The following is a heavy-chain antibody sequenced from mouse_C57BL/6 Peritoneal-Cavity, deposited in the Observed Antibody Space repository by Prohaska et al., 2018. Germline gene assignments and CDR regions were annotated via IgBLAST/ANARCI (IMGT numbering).Heavy chain of an antibody. D-gene: IGHD1-3*01. CDR3: AMVLKDYIDN. CDR2: IDPSDSYT. V-gene: IGHV1-50*01. CDR1: GYTFTSYW. J-gene: IGHJ2*01. Sequence: QAQLQPPGTELVKPGASVKLTCKASGYTFTSYWMQWVKQRPGQGLEGIGEIDPSDSYTNYNQNFKVKATLTVDTSASTAYMQLTCPTSVHAAIYYCAMVLKDYIDNWGQGTTLTV.